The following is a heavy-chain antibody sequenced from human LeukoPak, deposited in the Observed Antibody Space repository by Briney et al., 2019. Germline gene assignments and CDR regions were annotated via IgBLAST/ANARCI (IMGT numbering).Heavy chain of an antibody. D-gene: IGHD3-22*01. V-gene: IGHV7-4-1*02. J-gene: IGHJ4*02. CDR3: ARVPLYYYDSSGYTPDFDY. CDR2: INTNTGNP. CDR1: GYTFTSYA. Sequence: ASVKVSCKASGYTFTSYAMNWVRQAPGQGLEWMGWINTNTGNPTYAQGFTGRFVFSLDTSVSTAYLQISSLKAEDTAVYYCARVPLYYYDSSGYTPDFDYWGQGTLVTVSS.